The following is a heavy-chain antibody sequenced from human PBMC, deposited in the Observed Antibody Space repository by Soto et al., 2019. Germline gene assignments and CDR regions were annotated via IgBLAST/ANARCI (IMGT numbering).Heavy chain of an antibody. V-gene: IGHV3-23*01. D-gene: IGHD2-2*01. CDR1: VYTFRNYA. Sequence: EVQLLESGGGLVQPGGSLRLSCAASVYTFRNYAMSWARPAPGKGLEWVSAISGSGGTTHYADSVKGRFTISRDNSKNTLYLQMNSLRVEDTAVYYCAKDRSSTSCYAFDYWGQGSLVTVSS. CDR2: ISGSGGTT. J-gene: IGHJ4*02. CDR3: AKDRSSTSCYAFDY.